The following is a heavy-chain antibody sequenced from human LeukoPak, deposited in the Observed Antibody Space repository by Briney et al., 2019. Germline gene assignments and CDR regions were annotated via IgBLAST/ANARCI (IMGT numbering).Heavy chain of an antibody. V-gene: IGHV4-30-4*07. D-gene: IGHD1-26*01. CDR2: IYYSGST. Sequence: SETLSLTCAVSGGSISSGGYSWSWIRQPPGKGLEWIGYIYYSGSTYYNPSLKSRVTISVDTSKNQFSLKLSSVTAADTAVYYCARDPLVSASGSYDAFDIWGQGTMVTVSS. CDR1: GGSISSGGYS. CDR3: ARDPLVSASGSYDAFDI. J-gene: IGHJ3*02.